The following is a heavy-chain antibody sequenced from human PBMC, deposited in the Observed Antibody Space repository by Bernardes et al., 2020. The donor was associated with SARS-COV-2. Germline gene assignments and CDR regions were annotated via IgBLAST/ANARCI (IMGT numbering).Heavy chain of an antibody. Sequence: GGSLRLSCAASGFTFSSYAMSWVRQAPGKGLEWVSAISGSGGSTYYADSVNGPFTISRDNSKNTLYLQMNSLRAEDTAVYYCAKDPPCAASSSWGSNWFDPWGQGTLVTVSS. CDR1: GFTFSSYA. V-gene: IGHV3-23*01. CDR3: AKDPPCAASSSWGSNWFDP. D-gene: IGHD6-13*01. J-gene: IGHJ5*02. CDR2: ISGSGGST.